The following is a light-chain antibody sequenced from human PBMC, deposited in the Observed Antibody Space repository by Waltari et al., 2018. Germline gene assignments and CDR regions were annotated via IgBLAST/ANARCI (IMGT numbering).Light chain of an antibody. V-gene: IGLV1-44*01. CDR2: GHK. CDR1: SSNIGPNS. J-gene: IGLJ3*02. CDR3: AAWDDSLSGLV. Sequence: QSVLTQPPSASGTPGQRVTISCSGSSSNIGPNSVNWYQQLPGTAPKLLIYGHKQRPTGVPDLFHGSKSGSSASLAIRWLQSEDEADYYCAAWDDSLSGLVFGGGTKVTVL.